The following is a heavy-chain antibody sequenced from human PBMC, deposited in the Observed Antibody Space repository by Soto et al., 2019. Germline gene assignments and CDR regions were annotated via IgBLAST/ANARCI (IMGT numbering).Heavy chain of an antibody. D-gene: IGHD3-10*01. J-gene: IGHJ4*02. CDR1: GFTFDDYA. V-gene: IGHV3-9*01. CDR2: ISWNSGNR. CDR3: AKGSASGIGPPDY. Sequence: EVQLVESGGGLVQPGRSLRLSCAASGFTFDDYAMHWVRQGPGKGLEWVSGISWNSGNRGYADSVKGRFTISRDNAKNSLYLQMNSLRAEDTAWYYCAKGSASGIGPPDYWGQGPLVTVSS.